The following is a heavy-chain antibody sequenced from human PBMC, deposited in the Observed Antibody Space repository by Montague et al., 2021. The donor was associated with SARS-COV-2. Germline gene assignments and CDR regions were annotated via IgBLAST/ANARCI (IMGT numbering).Heavy chain of an antibody. CDR3: ARQILTMVRGVPRNWFGP. V-gene: IGHV3-66*04. Sequence: SLRLSCAASGFTVSSNYMTWVRQAPGKGLEWVSLIYSSGSTFYADSVQGRFTISRDNSNNTLYLHMNSLRAEDTAVYYCARQILTMVRGVPRNWFGPWGQGTLVTVSS. J-gene: IGHJ5*02. CDR2: IYSSGST. CDR1: GFTVSSNY. D-gene: IGHD3-10*01.